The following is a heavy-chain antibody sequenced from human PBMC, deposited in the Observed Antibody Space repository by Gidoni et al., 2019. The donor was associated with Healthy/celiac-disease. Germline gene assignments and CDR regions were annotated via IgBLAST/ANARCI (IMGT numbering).Heavy chain of an antibody. Sequence: QLQLQESGPGLVKPSQTLSLTCTVSGGSISSGSYYRGSLRQPAGKGLEWMGRIYTSGSTNYNPSLKSRVTMSVDTSRNQCSLKLSSETAADTAVYYCARGAAAGTEFDYWGQGTLVTVSS. CDR1: GGSISSGSYY. V-gene: IGHV4-61*02. D-gene: IGHD6-13*01. CDR2: IYTSGST. J-gene: IGHJ4*02. CDR3: ARGAAAGTEFDY.